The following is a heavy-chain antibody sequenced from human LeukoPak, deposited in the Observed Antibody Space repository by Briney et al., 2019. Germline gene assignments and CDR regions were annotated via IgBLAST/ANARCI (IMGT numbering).Heavy chain of an antibody. CDR3: ARGADSGSYYGGWFDP. D-gene: IGHD1-26*01. J-gene: IGHJ5*02. CDR1: GYTFTGYY. Sequence: ASVKVSCKASGYTFTGYYMHWVRQAPGQGLEWMGWINPNSGGTNYAQKFQGRVTMTRDTSISTAYMELSRLRSDDTAVYYCARGADSGSYYGGWFDPWGQGTLVTVSS. V-gene: IGHV1-2*02. CDR2: INPNSGGT.